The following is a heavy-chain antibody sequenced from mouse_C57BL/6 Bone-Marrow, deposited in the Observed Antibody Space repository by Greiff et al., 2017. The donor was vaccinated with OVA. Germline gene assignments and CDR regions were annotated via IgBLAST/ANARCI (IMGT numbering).Heavy chain of an antibody. D-gene: IGHD2-2*01. CDR1: GFNIKDDY. CDR2: IDPENGDT. CDR3: TISTMVTTRAWFAY. J-gene: IGHJ3*01. Sequence: EVQRVESGAELVRPGASVKLSCTASGFNIKDDYMHWVKQRPEQGLEWIGWIDPENGDTEYASKFQGKATITADTSSNTAYLQLSSLTSEDTAVYYCTISTMVTTRAWFAYWGQGTLVTVSA. V-gene: IGHV14-4*01.